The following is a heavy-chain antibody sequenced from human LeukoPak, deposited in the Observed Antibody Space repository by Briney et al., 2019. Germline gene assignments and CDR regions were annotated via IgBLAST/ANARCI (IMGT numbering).Heavy chain of an antibody. D-gene: IGHD2-2*01. V-gene: IGHV3-7*01. CDR3: ARGTRAAFDI. Sequence: GGSLRLSCAASGFTFSNYWMNWVRQAPGKGLDWVANIEQDGSEKYYVDSVKGRFTISRDNAKNSLYLQMNSLSAEDTAVYHCARGTRAAFDIWGQGTTVTVSP. J-gene: IGHJ3*02. CDR1: GFTFSNYW. CDR2: IEQDGSEK.